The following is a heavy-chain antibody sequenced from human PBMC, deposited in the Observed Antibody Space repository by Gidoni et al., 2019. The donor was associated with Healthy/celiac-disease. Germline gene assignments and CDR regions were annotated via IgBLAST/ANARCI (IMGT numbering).Heavy chain of an antibody. Sequence: EVQLVASGGGLVQPGGSLRLPCPASGLPFSRYSMNWVRQAPGKGLEWVSYISSSSSTIYYADSVKGRFTISRDNAKNSLYLQMNSLRDEDTAVYYCARDALDGYNTDYWGQGTLVTVSS. D-gene: IGHD5-12*01. V-gene: IGHV3-48*02. CDR3: ARDALDGYNTDY. J-gene: IGHJ4*02. CDR1: GLPFSRYS. CDR2: ISSSSSTI.